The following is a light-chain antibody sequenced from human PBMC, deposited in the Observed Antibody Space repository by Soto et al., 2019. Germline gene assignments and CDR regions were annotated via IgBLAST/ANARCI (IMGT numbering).Light chain of an antibody. J-gene: IGKJ4*01. CDR2: KAS. CDR3: QQLSRYPLT. CDR1: QSISSW. V-gene: IGKV1-5*03. Sequence: DIQMTQSPSTLSASVGDRVTITCRAIQSISSWLDWYQQKPGKAPQLLIDKASTLESGVPSRFRGSGSETEFSLTIRALQPEDFAPYYCQQLSRYPLTFGGGTKVDIK.